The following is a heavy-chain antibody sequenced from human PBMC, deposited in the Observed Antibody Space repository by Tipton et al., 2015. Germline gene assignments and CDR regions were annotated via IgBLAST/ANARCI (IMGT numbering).Heavy chain of an antibody. CDR2: IYYRGST. CDR1: GGSIGSSSYY. J-gene: IGHJ4*02. Sequence: TLSLTCTVSGGSIGSSSYYWDWIRQPPGKGLEWIGSIYYRGSTYYNPSLKSRVTISIDTSKKQFSLNLRSVTAADTALYHCARHSRWSDYFDYWGQGTLVTVSS. CDR3: ARHSRWSDYFDY. D-gene: IGHD4-23*01. V-gene: IGHV4-39*01.